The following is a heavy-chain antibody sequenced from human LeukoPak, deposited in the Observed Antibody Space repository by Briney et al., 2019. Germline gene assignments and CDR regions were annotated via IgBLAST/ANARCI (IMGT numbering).Heavy chain of an antibody. CDR3: ARDVDNGGSFDY. CDR2: ISSGSSYI. Sequence: GGSLRLSCAASGFTFSSYSMNWVRQAPGKGLEWVSSISSGSSYIYYADSVKGRFTISRDNAKNSLYLQMNSLRAEDTAVYYCARDVDNGGSFDYWGQGTLVTVSS. D-gene: IGHD2-15*01. J-gene: IGHJ4*02. V-gene: IGHV3-21*01. CDR1: GFTFSSYS.